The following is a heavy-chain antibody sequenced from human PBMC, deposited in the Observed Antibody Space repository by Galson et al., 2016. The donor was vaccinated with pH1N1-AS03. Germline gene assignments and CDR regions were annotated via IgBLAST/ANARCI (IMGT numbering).Heavy chain of an antibody. D-gene: IGHD1-26*01. CDR2: MNPSSGNT. V-gene: IGHV1-8*01. CDR3: TKKYRANTYGRYAELGY. Sequence: SVKVSCKASGYTFTSYDINWVRQSTGRGLEWMGWMNPSSGNTGYAQKFQGRVTMTRDTSIRTAYMELYNLRSADTAVYYCTKKYRANTYGRYAELGYWGQGTLVTVSS. J-gene: IGHJ4*02. CDR1: GYTFTSYD.